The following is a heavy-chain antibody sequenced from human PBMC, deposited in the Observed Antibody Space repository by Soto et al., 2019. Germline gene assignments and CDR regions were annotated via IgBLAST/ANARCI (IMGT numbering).Heavy chain of an antibody. V-gene: IGHV3-23*01. CDR3: AKGPGFNYYYYYMDV. CDR2: ISGSGGST. CDR1: GFTFSSYA. J-gene: IGHJ6*03. Sequence: GGSPRLSCAASGFTFSSYAMSWVRQAPGKGLEWVSAISGSGGSTYYADSVKGRFTISRDNSKNTLYLQMNSLRAEDTAVYYCAKGPGFNYYYYYMDVWGKGTTVTVSS.